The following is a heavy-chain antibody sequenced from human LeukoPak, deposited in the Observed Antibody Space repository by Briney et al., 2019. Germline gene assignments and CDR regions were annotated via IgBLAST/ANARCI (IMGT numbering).Heavy chain of an antibody. V-gene: IGHV5-51*01. Sequence: GESLKISCKGSGYSFTSYWIGRVRQMPGKGLEWMGIIYPGDSDTRYSPSFQGQVTISADKSISTAYLQWSSLKASDTAMYYCASQNGNYDSSGYYSPDAFDIWGQGTMVTVSS. CDR2: IYPGDSDT. D-gene: IGHD3-22*01. CDR1: GYSFTSYW. J-gene: IGHJ3*02. CDR3: ASQNGNYDSSGYYSPDAFDI.